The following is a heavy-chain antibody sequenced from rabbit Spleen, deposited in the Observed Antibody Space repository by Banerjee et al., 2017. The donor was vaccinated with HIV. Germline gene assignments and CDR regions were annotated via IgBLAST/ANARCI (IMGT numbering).Heavy chain of an antibody. Sequence: QEQLVESGGGLVQPGGSLKLSCTASGFSFSSGYDMCWVRQAPGKGLEWIACIYAGSTGTTYYANWAKGRFTISKTSSTTVTLQMASLTAADTATYFCAGDLGVIVYRFSLWGPGTLVTVS. V-gene: IGHV1S45*01. CDR1: GFSFSSGYD. J-gene: IGHJ4*01. D-gene: IGHD6-1*01. CDR2: IYAGSTGTT. CDR3: AGDLGVIVYRFSL.